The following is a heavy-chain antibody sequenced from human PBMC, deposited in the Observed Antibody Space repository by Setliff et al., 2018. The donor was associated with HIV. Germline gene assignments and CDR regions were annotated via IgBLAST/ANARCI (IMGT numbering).Heavy chain of an antibody. D-gene: IGHD2-8*02. CDR2: IYFSGTP. J-gene: IGHJ4*02. Sequence: SETLSLTCTVSGGSINSRSYYWAWIRQPPGKGLEWAASIYFSGTPYYNPSLKNRVTISVDTSKNQFSLKLSSATAADTAVYYCARRGMWSYETGGNPTATFDYWGQGVLVTVSS. CDR1: GGSINSRSYY. V-gene: IGHV4-39*01. CDR3: ARRGMWSYETGGNPTATFDY.